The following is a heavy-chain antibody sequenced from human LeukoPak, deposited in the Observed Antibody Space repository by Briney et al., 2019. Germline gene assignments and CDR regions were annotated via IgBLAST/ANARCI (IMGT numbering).Heavy chain of an antibody. J-gene: IGHJ2*01. V-gene: IGHV3-33*06. D-gene: IGHD3-3*01. CDR2: IWYDGSNK. CDR1: GFTFSSYG. Sequence: GGSLRLSCAASGFTFSSYGMHWVRQAPGKGLEWVAVIWYDGSNKYYANSVKGRFTISRDNSKNTLYLQMNSLRAEDTAVYYCAKRSARQWSGYYNGWYFDLWGRGTLVTVSS. CDR3: AKRSARQWSGYYNGWYFDL.